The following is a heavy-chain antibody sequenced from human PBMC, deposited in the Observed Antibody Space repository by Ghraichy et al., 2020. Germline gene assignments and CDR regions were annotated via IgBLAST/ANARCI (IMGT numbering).Heavy chain of an antibody. D-gene: IGHD6-13*01. CDR3: ARHGSWVFDY. CDR1: GFTFSDYW. V-gene: IGHV3-7*01. CDR2: IRKDGGTQ. Sequence: GESLNISCAASGFTFSDYWMGWVRQAPGKGLEWVANIRKDGGTQYYVDSVKGRFTISRDNAKNSLYLEMNSLRAEDSAVYYCARHGSWVFDYWGQGTLVTVSS. J-gene: IGHJ4*02.